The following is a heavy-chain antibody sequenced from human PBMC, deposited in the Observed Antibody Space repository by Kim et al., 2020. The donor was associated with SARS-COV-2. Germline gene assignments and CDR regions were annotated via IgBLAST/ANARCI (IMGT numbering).Heavy chain of an antibody. J-gene: IGHJ5*02. CDR1: GGSFSGYY. V-gene: IGHV4-34*01. Sequence: SETLSLTCAVYGGSFSGYYWSWIRQPPGKGLEWIGEINHSGSTNYNPSLKSRVTISVDTSKNQFSLKLSSVTAADTAVYYCARVFRRSIVGATTSWFDP. CDR2: INHSGST. D-gene: IGHD1-26*01. CDR3: ARVFRRSIVGATTSWFDP.